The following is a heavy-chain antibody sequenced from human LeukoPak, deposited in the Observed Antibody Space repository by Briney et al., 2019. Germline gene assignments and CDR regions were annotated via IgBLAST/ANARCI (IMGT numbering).Heavy chain of an antibody. D-gene: IGHD4-23*01. Sequence: SETLSLTCAVYGGSFSGYYWSWIRQPPGKGLEWIGEINHSGSTNYNPSLKSRVTISVDTSKNQFSLKLSSVTAADTAVYYCARAFYGGNIDYWGQGTLVTVSS. CDR2: INHSGST. J-gene: IGHJ4*02. V-gene: IGHV4-34*01. CDR3: ARAFYGGNIDY. CDR1: GGSFSGYY.